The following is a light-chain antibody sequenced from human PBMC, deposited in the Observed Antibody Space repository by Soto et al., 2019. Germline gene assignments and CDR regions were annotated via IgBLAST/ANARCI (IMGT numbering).Light chain of an antibody. J-gene: IGKJ1*01. V-gene: IGKV1-5*03. Sequence: DIQVTQSPSTLSASIGDRVTITCRASQSISTRLAWFQQKPGRAPKLLIYQASSLESGVPSRFSGSGSGTKFTLTISSLQPEDFATYYCKQYNRYWTFGQGTKVDIK. CDR2: QAS. CDR1: QSISTR. CDR3: KQYNRYWT.